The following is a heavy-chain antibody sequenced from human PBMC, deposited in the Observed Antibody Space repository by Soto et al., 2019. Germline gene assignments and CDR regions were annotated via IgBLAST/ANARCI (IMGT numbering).Heavy chain of an antibody. V-gene: IGHV1-8*01. J-gene: IGHJ4*02. CDR3: ARGGVATFFRYSSGPAFIDD. Sequence: ASVKVSCKASGYTFTSYDINWVRQATGQGLEWMGWMNPNSGNTGYAQKFQGRVTMTRNTSISTAYMELSSLRSEDTAVYYCARGGVATFFRYSSGPAFIDDWGQRTPGTVDS. CDR2: MNPNSGNT. CDR1: GYTFTSYD. D-gene: IGHD6-19*01.